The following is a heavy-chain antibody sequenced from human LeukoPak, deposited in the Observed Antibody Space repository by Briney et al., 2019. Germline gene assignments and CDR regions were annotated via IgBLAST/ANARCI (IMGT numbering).Heavy chain of an antibody. CDR1: GYTFTGYY. CDR3: AREGSKYQRAMDV. Sequence: ASVKVSCKASGYTFTGYYMHWVRQAPGQGLEWMGWINPNSGGTNYAQKFQSRVTMTRDTSISTAYMELSRLRSDDTAVYYCAREGSKYQRAMDVWGKGTTVTISS. CDR2: INPNSGGT. V-gene: IGHV1-2*02. J-gene: IGHJ6*03. D-gene: IGHD2-2*01.